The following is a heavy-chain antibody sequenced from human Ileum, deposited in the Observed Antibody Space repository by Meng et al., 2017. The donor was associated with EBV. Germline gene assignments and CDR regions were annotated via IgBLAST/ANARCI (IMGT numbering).Heavy chain of an antibody. Sequence: VQMVQSGSEVKEPEAAVKVSCKASGYTFTNYALNWVRQAPGQGLEWMGWISTNTGNPTYAPGCTGRFVCSLDTSVSTAYLQISSLKAEDTAVYYCARSWGGGSSKEWGQGTLVTVSS. D-gene: IGHD2-15*01. CDR3: ARSWGGGSSKE. CDR1: GYTFTNYA. CDR2: ISTNTGNP. V-gene: IGHV7-4-1*02. J-gene: IGHJ4*02.